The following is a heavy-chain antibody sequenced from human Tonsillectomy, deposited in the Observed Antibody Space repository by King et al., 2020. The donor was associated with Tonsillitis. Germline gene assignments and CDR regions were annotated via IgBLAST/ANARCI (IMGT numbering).Heavy chain of an antibody. CDR1: GFTFSSYS. J-gene: IGHJ5*02. CDR2: ISTRSTYI. D-gene: IGHD3-16*02. V-gene: IGHV3-21*01. Sequence: VQLVESGGGLVKPGGSLRLSCAASGFTFSSYSMTWVRQAPGKGLEWVSSISTRSTYIYYADSVKGRFTISRDSAKNSLYLQMNSLRAEDTAVYYCARVAFGGAIGGCFAPWGQGTLVTVSS. CDR3: ARVAFGGAIGGCFAP.